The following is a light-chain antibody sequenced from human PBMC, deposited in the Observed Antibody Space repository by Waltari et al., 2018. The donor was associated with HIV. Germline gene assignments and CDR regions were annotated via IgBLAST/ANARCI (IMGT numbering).Light chain of an antibody. Sequence: EIVLTQSPGTLSLSPGERATLSCRASQSVSSRSLAWYQQRPGQAPKLLISGASSRATGIPDRFSGSGSGKDFTLTISRLEPEDFAVYYCQQYGTSPRTFGQGTKVEIK. CDR2: GAS. CDR3: QQYGTSPRT. J-gene: IGKJ1*01. V-gene: IGKV3-20*01. CDR1: QSVSSRS.